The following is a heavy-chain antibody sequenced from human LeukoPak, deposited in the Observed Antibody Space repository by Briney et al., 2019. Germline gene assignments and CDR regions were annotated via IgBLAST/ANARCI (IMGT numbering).Heavy chain of an antibody. CDR2: ISSDGSAT. CDR3: GKDYDSSGYYISADY. Sequence: GGSLRLSCAASGFAFNRYGMHWVRQAPGKGLEWLTVISSDGSATNYVDSVKGRFTISRDNSKNTLYLQMNSLRAEDTAMYYCGKDYDSSGYYISADYWGQGTLVTVSS. D-gene: IGHD3-22*01. CDR1: GFAFNRYG. V-gene: IGHV3-30*18. J-gene: IGHJ4*02.